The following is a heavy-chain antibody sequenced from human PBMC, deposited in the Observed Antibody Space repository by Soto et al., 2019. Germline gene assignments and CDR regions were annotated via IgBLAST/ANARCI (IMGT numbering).Heavy chain of an antibody. J-gene: IGHJ6*02. CDR3: ACCSRDYYXSGSYYVGNDYYYGMDV. CDR2: IYYSGST. D-gene: IGHD3-10*01. V-gene: IGHV4-61*01. CDR1: GGSVSSGSYY. Sequence: SETLSLTCTVSGGSVSSGSYYWSWIRQPPGKGLEWIGYIYYSGSTNYNPSLKSRVTISVDTSKNQFSLKLSSVTAADTAVYYCACCSRDYYXSGSYYVGNDYYYGMDVWGQGTTVTVSS.